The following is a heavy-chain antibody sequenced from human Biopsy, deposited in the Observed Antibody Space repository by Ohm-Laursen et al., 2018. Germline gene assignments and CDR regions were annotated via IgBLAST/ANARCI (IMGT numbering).Heavy chain of an antibody. Sequence: NVSCKVSGYTLTELSMHWVRQAPGKGLEWMGGFDPENVKRVYAQNFQARVSMTEDTSTDTGYMELRSLRSEEAAVYYCAADINVWNVNYWGQGTTVTVPS. J-gene: IGHJ6*02. CDR3: AADINVWNVNY. CDR2: FDPENVKR. V-gene: IGHV1-24*01. CDR1: GYTLTELS. D-gene: IGHD1-1*01.